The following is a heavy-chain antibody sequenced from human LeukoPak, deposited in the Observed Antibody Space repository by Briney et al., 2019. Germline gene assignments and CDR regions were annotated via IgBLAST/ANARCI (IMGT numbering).Heavy chain of an antibody. CDR2: INHSGST. D-gene: IGHD2-2*01. CDR1: GGSFSGYY. V-gene: IGHV4-34*01. Sequence: SETLSLTCAVYGGSFSGYYWSWIRQPSGKGLEWIGEINHSGSTNYNPSLKSRVTISVDTSKNQFSLKLSSVTAADTAVYYCASASSTSCYGRCWFDPWGQGTLVTVSS. CDR3: ASASSTSCYGRCWFDP. J-gene: IGHJ5*02.